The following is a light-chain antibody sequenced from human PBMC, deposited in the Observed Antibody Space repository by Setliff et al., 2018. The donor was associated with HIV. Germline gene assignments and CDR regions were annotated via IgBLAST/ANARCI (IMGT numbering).Light chain of an antibody. J-gene: IGLJ1*01. CDR1: FSSLGRNT. Sequence: QSVLTQPPSASGTPGQRVTISCSGSFSSLGRNTVNWYQQLPGTAPKLLIFANFQRPSGVPDRFSGSTSGTSTSLVISGLQSEDESEYYCAAWDDSLNGDVFGTGTKVTVL. V-gene: IGLV1-44*01. CDR3: AAWDDSLNGDV. CDR2: ANF.